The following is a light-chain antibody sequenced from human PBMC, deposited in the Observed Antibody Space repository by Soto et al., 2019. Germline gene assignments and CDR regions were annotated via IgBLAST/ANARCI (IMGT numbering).Light chain of an antibody. J-gene: IGLJ1*01. CDR2: EVS. CDR3: SSYTSNNFYV. Sequence: QSALTQPASVSGSPGQSSTISFTGTGSDISDYNYVSWYQQHPGKAPKLMIYEVSDRPSGLSNRFSGSKSGNTASLTISRLQPEDEADYYCSSYTSNNFYVFGTGTKVTVL. V-gene: IGLV2-14*01. CDR1: GSDISDYNY.